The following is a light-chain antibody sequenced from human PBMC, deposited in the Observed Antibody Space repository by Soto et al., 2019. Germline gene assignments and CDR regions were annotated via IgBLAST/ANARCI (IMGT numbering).Light chain of an antibody. J-gene: IGKJ1*01. CDR3: QHYGWTSWT. Sequence: ESVLTQSAGTLSLSPGERATLSCRASQSVGSNYLAWYQQKPGQAPRLLIYGASSRATGIPDRFSGSGSGTDFTLSISRLEPEDFAVYYCQHYGWTSWTFGQGTKV. V-gene: IGKV3-20*01. CDR1: QSVGSNY. CDR2: GAS.